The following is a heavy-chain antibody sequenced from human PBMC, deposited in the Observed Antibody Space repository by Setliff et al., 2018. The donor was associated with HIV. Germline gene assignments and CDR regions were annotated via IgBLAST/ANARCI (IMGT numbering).Heavy chain of an antibody. V-gene: IGHV3-23*01. Sequence: GGSLRLSCAVSEVIVSNNYMSWVRQAPGKGLEWVSAISGSGGSTYYADSVKGRFTISRDNSKNTLYLQMNSLRAEDTAVYYCAKDPTTGAVAVYYFDYWGQGALVTVSS. D-gene: IGHD6-19*01. CDR3: AKDPTTGAVAVYYFDY. CDR2: ISGSGGST. CDR1: EVIVSNNY. J-gene: IGHJ4*02.